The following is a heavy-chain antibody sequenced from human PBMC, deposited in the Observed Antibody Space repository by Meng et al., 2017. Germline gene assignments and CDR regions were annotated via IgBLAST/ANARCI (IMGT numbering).Heavy chain of an antibody. CDR2: INHSGST. V-gene: IGHV4-34*01. J-gene: IGHJ2*01. D-gene: IGHD1-1*01. CDR3: ARGRSGTWPWYFDL. CDR1: GGSFSGYY. Sequence: QGQLQKWGAGLLKPSETLSLTCAVYGGSFSGYYWSWIRQPPGKGLEWIGEINHSGSTNYNPSLKSRVTISVDTSKNQFSLKLSSVTAADTAVYYCARGRSGTWPWYFDLWGRGTLVTVSS.